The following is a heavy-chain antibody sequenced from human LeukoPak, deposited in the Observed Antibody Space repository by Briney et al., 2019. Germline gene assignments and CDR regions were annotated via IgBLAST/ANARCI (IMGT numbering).Heavy chain of an antibody. CDR3: ARDPTSSWETAFDI. CDR2: VSSGSSTI. CDR1: GFTFSDYY. J-gene: IGHJ3*02. Sequence: GGSLRLSCAASGFTFSDYYMSWIRQAPGKALEWVSYVSSGSSTIYYADSVKGRFTISRDNAKNSLYLQMNSLRAEDTAVYYCARDPTSSWETAFDIWGQGTMVTVSS. V-gene: IGHV3-11*04. D-gene: IGHD1-26*01.